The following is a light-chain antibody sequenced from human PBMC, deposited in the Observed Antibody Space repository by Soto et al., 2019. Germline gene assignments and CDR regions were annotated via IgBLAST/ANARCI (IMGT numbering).Light chain of an antibody. CDR1: SSDIGAYDY. CDR2: EVT. CDR3: SSYAGSSNV. Sequence: QSALTQPPSASGSPGQSITISCTGTSSDIGAYDYVSWYQQHPGKVPKLIIHEVTRRPSGVPDRFSASKSGNTASLTVSGLQAEDEADYYCSSYAGSSNVFGTGTKLTVL. J-gene: IGLJ1*01. V-gene: IGLV2-8*01.